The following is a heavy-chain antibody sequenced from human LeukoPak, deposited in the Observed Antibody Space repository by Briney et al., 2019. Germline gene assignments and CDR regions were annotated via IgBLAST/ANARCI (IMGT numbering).Heavy chain of an antibody. CDR1: GGSISSYY. CDR3: ARAIKVVTATYYYFDY. J-gene: IGHJ4*02. D-gene: IGHD2-21*02. V-gene: IGHV4-59*01. CDR2: IYYSGST. Sequence: SETLSLTCTVSGGSISSYYWSWIRQPPGKGLEWIGYIYYSGSTNYNPSLKSRVTISVDTSKNQFSLKLSSVTAADTAVYYCARAIKVVTATYYYFDYWGQGTLVTVSS.